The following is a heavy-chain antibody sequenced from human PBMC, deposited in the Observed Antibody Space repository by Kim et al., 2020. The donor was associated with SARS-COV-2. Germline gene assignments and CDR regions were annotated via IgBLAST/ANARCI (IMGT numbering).Heavy chain of an antibody. V-gene: IGHV1-3*01. J-gene: IGHJ5*02. D-gene: IGHD6-13*01. Sequence: SQKFQGRVTITRDTSASTAYMELSSLRSEDTAVYYCARGAGYSRGNWFDPWGQGTLVTVSS. CDR3: ARGAGYSRGNWFDP.